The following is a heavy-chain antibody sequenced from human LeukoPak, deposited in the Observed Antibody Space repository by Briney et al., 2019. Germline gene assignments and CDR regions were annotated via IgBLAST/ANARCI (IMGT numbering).Heavy chain of an antibody. CDR3: AKVTYYDFWSGILDY. V-gene: IGHV3-23*01. J-gene: IGHJ4*02. CDR1: GFTFSSYA. CDR2: ISGSGGST. Sequence: PGGSLRLSCAASGFTFSSYAMSWVRQAPGKGLEWVSAISGSGGSTYYADSVKGRFTISGDNSKNTLYLQMNSLRAEDTAVYYCAKVTYYDFWSGILDYWGQGTLVTVSS. D-gene: IGHD3-3*01.